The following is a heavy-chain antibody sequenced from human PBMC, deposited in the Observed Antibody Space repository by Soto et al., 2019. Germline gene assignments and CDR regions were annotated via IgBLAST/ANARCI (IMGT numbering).Heavy chain of an antibody. J-gene: IGHJ6*02. Sequence: QVQLVQSGAEVKKPGSSVKVSCKASGGTFRRYGMSWVRQAPGQGLEWMGGIIPIFGTANYAQKFQGRVTMTADESTSTAYMELSSLRSEDTAVYYCAMTREYYYYGMDVWGQGTTVTGSS. CDR2: IIPIFGTA. CDR3: AMTREYYYYGMDV. V-gene: IGHV1-69*12. CDR1: GGTFRRYG.